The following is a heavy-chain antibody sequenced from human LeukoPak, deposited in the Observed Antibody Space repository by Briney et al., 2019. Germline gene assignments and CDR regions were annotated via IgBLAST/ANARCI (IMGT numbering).Heavy chain of an antibody. CDR3: AKEVSANFDH. V-gene: IGHV3-30*18. J-gene: IGHJ4*02. CDR1: GFTCSSYW. Sequence: PGGSLRLSCAASGFTCSSYWMNWVRQAPGKGLEWVAVISYDGNIKNYADSVKGQFTVSRDNSKNTLYLQMNSLRAEDTAVYYCAKEVSANFDHWGQGTLVTVSS. D-gene: IGHD2-21*02. CDR2: ISYDGNIK.